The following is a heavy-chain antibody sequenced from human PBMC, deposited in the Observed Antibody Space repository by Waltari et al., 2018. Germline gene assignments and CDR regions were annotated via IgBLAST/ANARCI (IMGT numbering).Heavy chain of an antibody. V-gene: IGHV1-2*06. CDR2: INPNRGDT. CDR1: GYTFTGYY. D-gene: IGHD1-7*01. CDR3: ARERERESETTRYFDS. Sequence: QVQMVQSGAEVKKPGASVKVSCKASGYTFTGYYIHWVRQAPGQGLEWMERINPNRGDTNNAQRFLGRFTLTRDTTITTAYMDLSSLSSDDTAVYYCARERERESETTRYFDSWGQGTLVTVSA. J-gene: IGHJ4*02.